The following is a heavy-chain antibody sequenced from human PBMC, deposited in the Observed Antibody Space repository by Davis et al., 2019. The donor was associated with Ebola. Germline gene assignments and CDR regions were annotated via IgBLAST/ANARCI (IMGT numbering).Heavy chain of an antibody. CDR3: TTDLFSLSIAVARFDY. D-gene: IGHD6-19*01. CDR2: IKSKTDGGTT. V-gene: IGHV3-15*01. Sequence: GESLKISCAASGFTFSNARMSWVRQAPGKGLEWVGRIKSKTDGGTTDYAAPVKGRFTISRDDSKNTLYLQMNSLKTEDTAVYYCTTDLFSLSIAVARFDYWGQGTLVTVSS. J-gene: IGHJ4*02. CDR1: GFTFSNAR.